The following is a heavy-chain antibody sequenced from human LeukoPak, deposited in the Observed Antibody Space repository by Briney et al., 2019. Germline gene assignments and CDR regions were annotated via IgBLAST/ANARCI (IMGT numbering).Heavy chain of an antibody. J-gene: IGHJ4*02. D-gene: IGHD5-24*01. Sequence: PSETLSLTCTVSGGSINNYYWSWIRQPPGKGLEWIGYFYYSGATNYNPSLKSRVTISVDTSKTQLSLKMTSMTAADTAVYYCARSNARDGYNFGYWGQGTLVTVSS. CDR1: GGSINNYY. V-gene: IGHV4-59*08. CDR3: ARSNARDGYNFGY. CDR2: FYYSGAT.